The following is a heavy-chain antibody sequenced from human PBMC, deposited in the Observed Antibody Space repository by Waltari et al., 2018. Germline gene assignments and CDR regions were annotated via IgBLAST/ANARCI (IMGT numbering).Heavy chain of an antibody. CDR3: ARGKARLGRIDY. V-gene: IGHV1-69*01. Sequence: QVQLVQSGAEVKKPGSSVKLSCKASGGTFSSYALCLVGQAPGQGLEWMGGIIPIFGTANYAQKFQGRVTITADESTSTAYMELSSLRSEDTAVYYCARGKARLGRIDYWGQGTLVTVSS. J-gene: IGHJ4*02. CDR2: IIPIFGTA. CDR1: GGTFSSYA. D-gene: IGHD6-13*01.